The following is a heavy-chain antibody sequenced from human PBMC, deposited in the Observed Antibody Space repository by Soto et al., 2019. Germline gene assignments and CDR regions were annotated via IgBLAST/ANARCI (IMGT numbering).Heavy chain of an antibody. J-gene: IGHJ5*02. V-gene: IGHV4-31*03. CDR2: IYYSGST. CDR3: ARGGRYCSSTSCYRPHDWFDP. D-gene: IGHD2-2*02. Sequence: QVQLQESGPGLVKPSQTLSLTCTVSGGSISSGGYYWSWIRQHPGKGLEWIGYIYYSGSTYYNPSLKSRVTISVDPSKNQFSLKLSSVTAADTAVYYCARGGRYCSSTSCYRPHDWFDPWGQGTLVTVSS. CDR1: GGSISSGGYY.